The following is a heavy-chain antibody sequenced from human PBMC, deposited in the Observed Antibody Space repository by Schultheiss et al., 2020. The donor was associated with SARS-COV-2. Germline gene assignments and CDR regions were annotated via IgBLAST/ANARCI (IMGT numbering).Heavy chain of an antibody. Sequence: GGSLRLSCAASGFTFSSYAMSWVRQAPGKGLEWVSAIGTAGDTYYPGSVKGRFTISRENAKNSLYLQMNSLRAGDTAVYYCARSPLVGDSSGYLFDYWGQGTLVTVSS. V-gene: IGHV3-13*01. CDR3: ARSPLVGDSSGYLFDY. CDR2: IGTAGDT. D-gene: IGHD3-22*01. J-gene: IGHJ4*02. CDR1: GFTFSSYA.